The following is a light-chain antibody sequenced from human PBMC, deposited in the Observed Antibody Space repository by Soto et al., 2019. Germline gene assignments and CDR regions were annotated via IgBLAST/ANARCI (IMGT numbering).Light chain of an antibody. CDR3: ISYTTSTTWL. Sequence: QSALTQPASVSGSPGQSITISCTGTISDIGTFNYVSWYQQHPGKAPKLLIYEVTNRPSGISFRFSGSKSGNTASLTISGLQAEDEGDYFCISYTTSTTWLFGGGTKLTVL. J-gene: IGLJ3*02. V-gene: IGLV2-14*01. CDR1: ISDIGTFNY. CDR2: EVT.